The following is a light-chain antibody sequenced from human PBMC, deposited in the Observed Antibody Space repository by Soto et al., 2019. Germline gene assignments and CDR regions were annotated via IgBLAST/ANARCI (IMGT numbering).Light chain of an antibody. Sequence: DIPMTQSPSSLSASVGDRVTITCQASQDISNYLNWYQQKPGKAPKVLIYDASNLKTGVPSRFSGSGSGTDFTFTITSLQPEDIATYYCQQTDSLPLTFGGGTKVDIK. CDR1: QDISNY. CDR2: DAS. CDR3: QQTDSLPLT. V-gene: IGKV1-33*01. J-gene: IGKJ4*01.